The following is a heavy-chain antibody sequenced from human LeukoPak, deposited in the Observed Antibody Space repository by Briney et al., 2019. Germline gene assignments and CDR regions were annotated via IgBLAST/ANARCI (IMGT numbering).Heavy chain of an antibody. D-gene: IGHD3-10*01. V-gene: IGHV4-34*01. CDR3: ARRMYYYGSGSYSDY. CDR2: INHSGST. CDR1: GGSFSGYH. J-gene: IGHJ4*02. Sequence: SETLSLTCAVYGGSFSGYHWSWIRQPPGKGLEWIGEINHSGSTNYNPSLKSRVTISVDTSKNQFSLKLSSVTAADTAVYYCARRMYYYGSGSYSDYWGQGTLVTVSS.